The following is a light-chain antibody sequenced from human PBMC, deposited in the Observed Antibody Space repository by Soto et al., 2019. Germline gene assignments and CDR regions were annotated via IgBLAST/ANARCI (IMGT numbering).Light chain of an antibody. CDR2: GAS. CDR3: QQYGSSLFT. CDR1: QSVSSSY. Sequence: EVVLTQSPGTLSLSPGQRASLSCRASQSVSSSYLAWYQQKPGQAPRLLIYGASSRATGIPDRFSGSGSGRDFTLTISRLGSEDFAVYYCQQYGSSLFTFGPGTKVDIK. J-gene: IGKJ3*01. V-gene: IGKV3-20*01.